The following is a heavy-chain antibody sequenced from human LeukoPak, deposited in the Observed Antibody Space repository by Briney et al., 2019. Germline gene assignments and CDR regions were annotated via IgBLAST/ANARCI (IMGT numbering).Heavy chain of an antibody. CDR1: GFTFSSYT. V-gene: IGHV3-23*01. D-gene: IGHD3-10*01. CDR2: ISGSGGST. CDR3: ARDTMVRGVIIGGNFDY. J-gene: IGHJ4*02. Sequence: HPGGSLRLSCAASGFTFSSYTMGWVRQAPGKGLEWVSAISGSGGSTYYADSVKGRFTVSRDNSKNTLYLQMNTLRAKDTAVYYCARDTMVRGVIIGGNFDYWGQGTLVTVSS.